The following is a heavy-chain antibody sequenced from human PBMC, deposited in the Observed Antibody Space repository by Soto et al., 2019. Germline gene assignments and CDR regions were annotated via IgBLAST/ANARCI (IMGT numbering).Heavy chain of an antibody. V-gene: IGHV4-30-4*01. CDR1: GGSVSSGDYY. D-gene: IGHD2-8*01. CDR3: ASARYCTNGVCYNDYYYGMDV. Sequence: QVQLQESGPGLVKPSQTLSLTCTVSGGSVSSGDYYWIWIRQPPGKGLEWIGNIYYSGSTYYNPSLKSRVTISVDTSKNQFSLKLSSVTAADTAVYYCASARYCTNGVCYNDYYYGMDVWGQGTTVTVSS. CDR2: IYYSGST. J-gene: IGHJ6*02.